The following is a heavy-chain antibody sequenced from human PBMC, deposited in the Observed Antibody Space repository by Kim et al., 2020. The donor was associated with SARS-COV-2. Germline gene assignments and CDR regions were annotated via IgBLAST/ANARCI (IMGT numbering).Heavy chain of an antibody. V-gene: IGHV3-33*06. CDR2: IWYDGSNK. Sequence: GGSLRLSCAASGFTFSSYGMHWVRQAPGKGLEWVAVIWYDGSNKYYADSVKGRFTISRDNSKNTLYLQMNSLRAEDTAVYYCAKGDGIAAAGTFPPPLDPTGHGDYWGQGTLVTVSS. CDR1: GFTFSSYG. CDR3: AKGDGIAAAGTFPPPLDPTGHGDY. J-gene: IGHJ4*02. D-gene: IGHD6-13*01.